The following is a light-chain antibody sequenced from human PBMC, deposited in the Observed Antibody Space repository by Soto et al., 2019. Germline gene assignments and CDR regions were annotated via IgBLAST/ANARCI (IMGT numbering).Light chain of an antibody. Sequence: EIMMTQSPGTLSVSPGEGATLSCTASQSVSSKLAWYQQKPGQAPRLLIYGASTRATGIPARFSGSGSGTEFTLTISSLQPDDFATYYCQHYNSYSEAFGQGTKVDI. V-gene: IGKV3-15*01. J-gene: IGKJ1*01. CDR1: QSVSSK. CDR3: QHYNSYSEA. CDR2: GAS.